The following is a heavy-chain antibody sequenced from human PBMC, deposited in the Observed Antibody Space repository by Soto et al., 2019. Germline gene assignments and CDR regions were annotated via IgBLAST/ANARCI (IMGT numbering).Heavy chain of an antibody. CDR2: ISAYHGNT. J-gene: IGHJ6*02. CDR1: GYTFTSYG. D-gene: IGHD6-19*01. V-gene: IGHV1-18*01. CDR3: ARSAVADLHNYYYYGMDV. Sequence: QVQLVQSGAEVKKPGASVKVSCKASGYTFTSYGISWVRQAPGQGLEWMGWISAYHGNTNYAQKLQGRVTMTTDTSTSTAYMELRSLRSDDTAVYYCARSAVADLHNYYYYGMDVWGQGTTVTVSS.